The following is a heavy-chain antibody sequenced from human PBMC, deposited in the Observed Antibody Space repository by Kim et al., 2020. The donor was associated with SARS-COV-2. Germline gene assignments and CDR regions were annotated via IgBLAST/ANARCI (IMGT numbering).Heavy chain of an antibody. V-gene: IGHV1-18*01. CDR1: GYTFTSYG. CDR3: ARDRPDYGGKSDY. CDR2: ISVYNGNT. D-gene: IGHD4-17*01. J-gene: IGHJ4*02. Sequence: ASVKVSCKASGYTFTSYGINWVRQAPGQGLEWMGWISVYNGNTNYAQKLQGRVTMITDTSTSTAYMELRGLRSDDTAVYYCARDRPDYGGKSDYWGQGTLVIISS.